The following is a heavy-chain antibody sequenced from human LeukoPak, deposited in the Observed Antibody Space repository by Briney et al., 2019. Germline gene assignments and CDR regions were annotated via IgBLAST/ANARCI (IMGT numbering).Heavy chain of an antibody. Sequence: GGSLRLSCTASGFTFSNAWMSWVRQAPGKGLEWVGRIKSKTDGRTTDYAAPVKGRFTISRDDSKNTLYLQMNSLKTEDTAVYYCATSNLATWGQGTLVTVSS. CDR2: IKSKTDGRTT. V-gene: IGHV3-15*01. J-gene: IGHJ5*02. CDR1: GFTFSNAW. CDR3: ATSNLAT.